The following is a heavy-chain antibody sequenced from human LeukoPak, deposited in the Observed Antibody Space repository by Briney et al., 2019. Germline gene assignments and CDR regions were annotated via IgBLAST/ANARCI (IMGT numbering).Heavy chain of an antibody. J-gene: IGHJ3*02. CDR3: ARIQPSCPGLGFCSFDI. Sequence: SETLSLTCSVSGSSISPHHWTWIRQAPGEGLEWMGYIYYRGTTNYSPSLKNRLTMSVDTSKNQISLKLTSVTAADTAVYYFARIQPSCPGLGFCSFDIWGQGTLATVSS. D-gene: IGHD3-3*01. CDR2: IYYRGTT. V-gene: IGHV4-59*11. CDR1: GSSISPHH.